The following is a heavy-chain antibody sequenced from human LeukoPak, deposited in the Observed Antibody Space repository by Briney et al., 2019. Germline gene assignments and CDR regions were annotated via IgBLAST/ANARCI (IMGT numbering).Heavy chain of an antibody. J-gene: IGHJ6*02. D-gene: IGHD2-2*01. Sequence: SVTVSCTASGGTFSSYAISWVRQAPGQGLEWMGGIIPIFGTANYAQKFQGRVTITADESTSTAYMELSSLRSEDTAVYYCASEGYCSSTSCSNYYYYGKDVWGQGTTVTVSS. CDR3: ASEGYCSSTSCSNYYYYGKDV. CDR1: GGTFSSYA. CDR2: IIPIFGTA. V-gene: IGHV1-69*13.